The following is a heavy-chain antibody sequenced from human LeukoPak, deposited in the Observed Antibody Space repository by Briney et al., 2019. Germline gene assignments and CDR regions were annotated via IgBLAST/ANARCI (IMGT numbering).Heavy chain of an antibody. CDR1: GGSPNNNY. J-gene: IGHJ4*02. V-gene: IGHV4-59*08. Sequence: PSETLSLTCTVSGGSPNNNYWSWVRQPPGKGLEWIGYISYSGSTNYNPSLESRATISVASSRTQFSLKVNSVTAADTAVYFCARHLSDRTTVAGEFDYWGQGILVTVSP. CDR3: ARHLSDRTTVAGEFDY. D-gene: IGHD6-19*01. CDR2: ISYSGST.